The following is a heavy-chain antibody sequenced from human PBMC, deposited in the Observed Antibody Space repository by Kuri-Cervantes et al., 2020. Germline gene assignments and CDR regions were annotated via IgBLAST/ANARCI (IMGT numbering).Heavy chain of an antibody. J-gene: IGHJ3*02. CDR3: VREVGAPGAYDK. CDR1: GFTFSDYY. CDR2: ISNTI. V-gene: IGHV3-11*04. D-gene: IGHD1-26*01. Sequence: GGSLRLSCAASGFTFSDYYMSWVRQAPGKGLELISYISNTIYYRDSVKGRFTMSRDNAKNSLYLQMNSLRAEDTALYSCVREVGAPGAYDKWGQGTVVTVSS.